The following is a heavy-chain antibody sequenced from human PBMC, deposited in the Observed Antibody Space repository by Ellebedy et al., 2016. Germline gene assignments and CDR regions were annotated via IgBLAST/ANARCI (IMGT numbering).Heavy chain of an antibody. CDR1: GFTFSSYA. V-gene: IGHV3-23*01. Sequence: GGSLRLSXAASGFTFSSYAMSWIRQAPGKGPEWVSTISGSDGSLHYTDSVKGRFTISRDNSKNTLYLQMRSLRAEDSAVYYCAKDRNTAAAGSYWYFDLWGRGTLVTVSA. CDR3: AKDRNTAAAGSYWYFDL. CDR2: ISGSDGSL. J-gene: IGHJ2*01. D-gene: IGHD6-13*01.